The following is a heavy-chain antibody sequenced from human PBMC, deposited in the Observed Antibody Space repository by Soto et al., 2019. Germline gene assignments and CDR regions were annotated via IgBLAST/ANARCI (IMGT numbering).Heavy chain of an antibody. Sequence: PSETLSLTCTVSGGSISSGYYWSWIRQYPGKGLEWIGYIYYSGNTYYNPSLNSRVSISLDTSKSRCSLKLDSVTAADTAVYYFARHAPVAFGVLTYMHVWGPGTTVTVSS. CDR1: GGSISSGYY. D-gene: IGHD3-3*02. J-gene: IGHJ6*02. CDR2: IYYSGNT. CDR3: ARHAPVAFGVLTYMHV. V-gene: IGHV4-31*03.